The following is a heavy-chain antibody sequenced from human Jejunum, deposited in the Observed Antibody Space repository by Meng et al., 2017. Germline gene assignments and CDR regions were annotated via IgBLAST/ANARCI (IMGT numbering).Heavy chain of an antibody. J-gene: IGHJ4*02. CDR1: GGSISNSNW. CDR3: ASDVDTAMAIDY. Sequence: QVQLQESGPGLVKTSGTLSLTCAVSGGSISNSNWWGWVRQPPGKGLEWIGEIYRGGSTNYNPSLKSRVTISVDKSKNQFSLKLSSVTAAGTAVYYCASDVDTAMAIDYWGQGTLVTVSS. D-gene: IGHD5-18*01. CDR2: IYRGGST. V-gene: IGHV4-4*02.